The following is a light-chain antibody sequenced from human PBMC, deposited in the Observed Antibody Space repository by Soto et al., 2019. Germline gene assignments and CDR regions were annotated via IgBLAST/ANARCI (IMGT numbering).Light chain of an antibody. Sequence: TLSPSALSASEGDRVTITCRASRTIGSWLAWYQQKPGRAPKLLIFDACSLESGVPSRFSGNGSGTEFTLTISGLQPDDFASYYCPQYASQSGIFGQRTSLAIK. J-gene: IGKJ5*01. CDR1: RTIGSW. CDR2: DAC. V-gene: IGKV1-5*01. CDR3: PQYASQSGI.